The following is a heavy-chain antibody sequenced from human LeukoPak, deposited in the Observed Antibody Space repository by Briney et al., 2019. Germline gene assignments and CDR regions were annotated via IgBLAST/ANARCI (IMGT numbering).Heavy chain of an antibody. D-gene: IGHD5-18*01. CDR3: ARLSGYSYGADY. V-gene: IGHV5-10-1*01. CDR1: GYSFASYW. J-gene: IGHJ4*02. Sequence: GESLKISCKASGYSFASYWITWVRQMPGKGLEWMGRIDPSDSYTNYSLSFQGHVTISADKSISTAYLEWNSLKASDTAIYYCARLSGYSYGADYWGQGTLVTVSS. CDR2: IDPSDSYT.